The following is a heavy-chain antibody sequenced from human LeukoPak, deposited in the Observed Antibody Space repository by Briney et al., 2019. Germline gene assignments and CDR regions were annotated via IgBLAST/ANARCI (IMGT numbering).Heavy chain of an antibody. D-gene: IGHD1-26*01. CDR2: IYYSGST. V-gene: IGHV4-59*01. CDR3: ARTDLGRHFDY. CDR1: GGSISSYY. Sequence: SETLSLTCTVSGGSISSYYWSWIRQPPGKGLEWIGYIYYSGSTNYNPSLKSRVTISGDTSKNQFSLKLRSVTAADTAVYYCARTDLGRHFDYWGQGTLVTVSS. J-gene: IGHJ4*02.